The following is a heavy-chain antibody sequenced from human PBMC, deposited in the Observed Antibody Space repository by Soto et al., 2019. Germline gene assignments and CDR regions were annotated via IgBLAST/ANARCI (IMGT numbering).Heavy chain of an antibody. CDR1: GYTFTGDY. Sequence: ASVKVSCKDSGYTFTGDYMHWVRQAPGQGLEWIVWINPNSGGTNYAQKFQGWVTMNRDTSISTAYMELSRLRSDDTAVYYCARDRDFWSGSNGMDVWGQGTTVTVSS. D-gene: IGHD3-3*01. V-gene: IGHV1-2*04. CDR3: ARDRDFWSGSNGMDV. CDR2: INPNSGGT. J-gene: IGHJ6*02.